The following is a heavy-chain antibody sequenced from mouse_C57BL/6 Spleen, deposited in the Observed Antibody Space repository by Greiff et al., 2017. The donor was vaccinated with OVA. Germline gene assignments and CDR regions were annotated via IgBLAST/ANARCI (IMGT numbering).Heavy chain of an antibody. CDR3: ARKGYYGHAMDY. V-gene: IGHV2-2*01. CDR1: GFSLTSYG. D-gene: IGHD1-1*01. J-gene: IGHJ4*01. Sequence: VKLMESGPGLVQPSQSLSITCTVSGFSLTSYGVHWVRQSPGTGLELLGVIWSGGSTGYNAAFISRLSISKDNSKSQVFFKMNSLQADDTAIYYCARKGYYGHAMDYWGQGTSVTVSS. CDR2: IWSGGST.